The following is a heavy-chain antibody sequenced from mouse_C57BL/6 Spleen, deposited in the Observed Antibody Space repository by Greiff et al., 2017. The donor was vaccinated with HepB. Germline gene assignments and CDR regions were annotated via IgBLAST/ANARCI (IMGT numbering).Heavy chain of an antibody. CDR3: TTVDYAMDY. V-gene: IGHV14-4*01. D-gene: IGHD1-1*01. CDR1: GFNIKDDY. Sequence: EVKLMESGAELVRPGASVKLSCTASGFNIKDDYMHWVKQRPEQGLEWIGWIDPENGDTEYASKFQGKATITADTSYNTAYLQLSSLTSEDTAVYYCTTVDYAMDYWGQGTSVTVSS. J-gene: IGHJ4*01. CDR2: IDPENGDT.